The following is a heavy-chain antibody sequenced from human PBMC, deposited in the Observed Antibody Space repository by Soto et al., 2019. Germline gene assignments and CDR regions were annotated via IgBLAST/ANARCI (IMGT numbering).Heavy chain of an antibody. J-gene: IGHJ5*02. CDR1: GGSLSSYY. CDR2: VYFSGNT. D-gene: IGHD6-25*01. V-gene: IGHV4-59*01. CDR3: GSVRPSGYVLS. Sequence: QVQLQESGPGLVKPSETLSLTCTVSGGSLSSYYWTWLRQSPGKGLESIGYVYFSGNTNYNPSLRSRGTISIDTSKNQFSLRLASVTAADTAFFFCGSVRPSGYVLSWGQGTLVTVSS.